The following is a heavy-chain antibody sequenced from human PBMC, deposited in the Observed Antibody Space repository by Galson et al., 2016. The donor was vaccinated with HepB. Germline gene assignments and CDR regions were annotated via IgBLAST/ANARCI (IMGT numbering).Heavy chain of an antibody. CDR1: GASISSSNYY. CDR3: GRVRQWGAWYIEL. V-gene: IGHV4-39*01. CDR2: LFYVGGT. Sequence: SETLSLTCRVSGASISSSNYYWGWVRQPPGKGLEWIGTLFYVGGTKYNPSLNSRATISVDASKNQFSLKLNSVTAADTAIFYCGRVRQWGAWYIELWGRGTRVTVSA. D-gene: IGHD6-19*01. J-gene: IGHJ2*01.